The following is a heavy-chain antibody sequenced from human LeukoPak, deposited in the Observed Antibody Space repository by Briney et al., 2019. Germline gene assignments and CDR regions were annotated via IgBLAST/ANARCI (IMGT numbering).Heavy chain of an antibody. CDR1: GFTFSNYG. CDR2: IWYDGTDK. CDR3: PSSYFDNSGYYYIHY. V-gene: IGHV3-33*01. D-gene: IGHD3-22*01. J-gene: IGHJ4*02. Sequence: PGGSLRLSCATSGFTFSNYGMHWVRQAPGRGLEWVAIIWYDGTDKFYADSVKGRFTISRDNSKNTLYLQMNSLRAEDTAVYYCPSSYFDNSGYYYIHYWGQGTLVSVSS.